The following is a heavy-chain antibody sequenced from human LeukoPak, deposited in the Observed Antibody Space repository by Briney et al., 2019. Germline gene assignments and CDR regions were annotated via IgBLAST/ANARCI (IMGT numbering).Heavy chain of an antibody. D-gene: IGHD3-22*01. Sequence: ASVKVSCKASGYTFTGYYMHWVRQAPGQGLEWMGRINPNSGGTNYAQKFQGRVTMTRDTSISTAYMELSRLRSDDTAVYYCARAVIDSSGYYYVDYWGQGTQVTVSS. J-gene: IGHJ4*02. CDR1: GYTFTGYY. CDR3: ARAVIDSSGYYYVDY. CDR2: INPNSGGT. V-gene: IGHV1-2*06.